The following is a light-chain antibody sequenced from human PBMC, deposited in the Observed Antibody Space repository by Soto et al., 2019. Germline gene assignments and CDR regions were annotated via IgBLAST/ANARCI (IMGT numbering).Light chain of an antibody. J-gene: IGKJ3*01. V-gene: IGKV3-20*01. CDR2: AAS. CDR3: QQYGSSPGFT. Sequence: EIVLTQSPGTLSLSPGERATISCRASQSVSSSYLAWYQQKPGQAPRLLIYAASSRATGIPERFSGSGSGTDFTLTISRREPDDFAVYYCQQYGSSPGFTFGPGTKVDIK. CDR1: QSVSSSY.